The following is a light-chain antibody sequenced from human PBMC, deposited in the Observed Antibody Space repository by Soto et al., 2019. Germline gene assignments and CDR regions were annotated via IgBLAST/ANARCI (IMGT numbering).Light chain of an antibody. V-gene: IGKV3-11*01. J-gene: IGKJ5*01. CDR3: QQRSNWPIT. Sequence: EIVLTQSPATLSLSPGERATLSCGASQNVRSYLAWYQQKPGQAPRLLIYDASNRATGIPARFSGSGSGTDFTLTISSLEPEDFAVYYCQQRSNWPITFGQGTRLEIK. CDR2: DAS. CDR1: QNVRSY.